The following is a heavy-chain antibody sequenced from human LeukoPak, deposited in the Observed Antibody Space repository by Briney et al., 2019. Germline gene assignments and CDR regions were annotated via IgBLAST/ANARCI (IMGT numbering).Heavy chain of an antibody. CDR2: IKQDGSEK. CDR3: ARELRFTFGGVIVGNDY. CDR1: GFTFSSYW. D-gene: IGHD3-16*02. J-gene: IGHJ4*02. V-gene: IGHV3-7*01. Sequence: GGSLRLSCAASGFTFSSYWMSWVRQAPGKGLEWVANIKQDGSEKYYVDSVKGRFTISRDNAKNSLYLQMNSLRAEDTAVYYCARELRFTFGGVIVGNDYWGQGILVTVSS.